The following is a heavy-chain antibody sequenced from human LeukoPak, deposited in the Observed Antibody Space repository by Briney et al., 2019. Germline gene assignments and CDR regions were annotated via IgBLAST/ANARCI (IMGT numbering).Heavy chain of an antibody. J-gene: IGHJ4*02. CDR2: ITTGCTDI. D-gene: IGHD7-27*01. V-gene: IGHV3-21*06. Sequence: GGSLRLSCAASGFTFSTYNMNWIRQAPGKGLEWVSSITTGCTDIYYADSLKGRFTISRDDAKNSVYLQMNSLRVEDTAVYYCARDLPGVPIDHWGQGILVTVSS. CDR3: ARDLPGVPIDH. CDR1: GFTFSTYN.